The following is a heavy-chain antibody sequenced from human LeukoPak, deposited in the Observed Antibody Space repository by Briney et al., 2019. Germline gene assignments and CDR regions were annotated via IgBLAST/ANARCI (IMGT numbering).Heavy chain of an antibody. V-gene: IGHV3-72*01. J-gene: IGHJ4*02. D-gene: IGHD6-19*01. CDR1: GFTFSSYS. CDR2: IKSKPDSYTK. CDR3: ATEGYSSGLDLEY. Sequence: GGSLRLSCAASGFTFSSYSMNWVRQAPGKGLEWVGRIKSKPDSYTKEYAASVEGSIIISRDDSENSLYLQMNSLKTEDTAVYYCATEGYSSGLDLEYWGRGTLVTVSS.